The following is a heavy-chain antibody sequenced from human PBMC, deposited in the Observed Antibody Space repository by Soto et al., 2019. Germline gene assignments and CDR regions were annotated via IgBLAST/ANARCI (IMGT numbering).Heavy chain of an antibody. CDR2: IYYSGST. Sequence: SETLSLTCTVSAGSISSYYWIWIRQPPGKGLEWIGYIYYSGSTNYNPSLKSRVTISVDTSKNQFSLKLSSVTAADTAMYYCARLTSGLYYDFRSGYGYYGMDVWGQGTTVTVSS. J-gene: IGHJ6*02. CDR1: AGSISSYY. D-gene: IGHD3-3*01. CDR3: ARLTSGLYYDFRSGYGYYGMDV. V-gene: IGHV4-59*01.